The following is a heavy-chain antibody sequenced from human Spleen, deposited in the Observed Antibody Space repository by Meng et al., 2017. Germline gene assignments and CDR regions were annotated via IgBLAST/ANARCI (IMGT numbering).Heavy chain of an antibody. Sequence: QVPLQQWGGGLLVPSETMSPTSVASGGAFSGYYWSWIRQPPGKGVEWIGEINHSGSTNYNPSLESRATISVDTSQNNLSLKLSSVTAADSAVYYCARGPTTMAHDFDYWGQGTLVTASS. CDR2: INHSGST. J-gene: IGHJ4*02. D-gene: IGHD4-11*01. V-gene: IGHV4-34*01. CDR1: GGAFSGYY. CDR3: ARGPTTMAHDFDY.